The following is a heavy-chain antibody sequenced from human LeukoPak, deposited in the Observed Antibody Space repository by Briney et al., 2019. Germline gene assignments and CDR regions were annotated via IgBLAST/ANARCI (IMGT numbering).Heavy chain of an antibody. J-gene: IGHJ4*02. CDR1: GFTFSTFA. CDR2: ISYDGNNK. Sequence: GGSLRLPCAASGFTFSTFAMHWVRQAPGKGLEWVAVISYDGNNKYYADSVKGRFTISRDNSKNTLYLQMNSLRVEDTAVYYCAKDFSGYSYGYLDYWGQGTLVTVSS. D-gene: IGHD5-18*01. CDR3: AKDFSGYSYGYLDY. V-gene: IGHV3-30-3*01.